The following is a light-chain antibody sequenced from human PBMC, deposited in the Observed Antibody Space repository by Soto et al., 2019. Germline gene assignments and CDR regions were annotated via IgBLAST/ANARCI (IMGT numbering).Light chain of an antibody. Sequence: QSVLTQPASVSGSPGESITISCTGTSRVGWTYSLVTWYQQHPGRVPKLILYEGNKRPSGVSSRFSASKSGNTASLTISGLQAEDEADYFCCSYAPSRTLLFGGGTKVTVL. CDR3: CSYAPSRTLL. CDR1: SRVGWTYSL. V-gene: IGLV2-23*01. CDR2: EGN. J-gene: IGLJ2*01.